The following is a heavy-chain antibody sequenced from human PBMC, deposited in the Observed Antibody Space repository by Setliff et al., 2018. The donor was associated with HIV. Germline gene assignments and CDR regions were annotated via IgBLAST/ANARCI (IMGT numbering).Heavy chain of an antibody. CDR2: INPDATAT. V-gene: IGHV3-7*01. Sequence: GGSLKLSSTNSGVTFSASSMTWVRQAPGKGLEWVALINPDATATYYVDSVKGRFTISRDNTKTSLSLQMNSLTAEDTDVYYCAREPGDGAVDYWGQGTLVTVSS. CDR1: GVTFSASS. CDR3: AREPGDGAVDY. J-gene: IGHJ4*02.